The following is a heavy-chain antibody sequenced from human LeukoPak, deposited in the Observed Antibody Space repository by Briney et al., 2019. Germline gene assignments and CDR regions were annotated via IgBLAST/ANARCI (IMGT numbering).Heavy chain of an antibody. V-gene: IGHV4-31*03. CDR1: GGSISSGGYY. CDR2: IYYSGST. D-gene: IGHD3-22*01. CDR3: ARGLDYYDSSGYSRWFDP. Sequence: SETLSLTCTVSGGSISSGGYYWSWIRQHPGKGLEWIGYIYYSGSTYYNPPLRSRVTISVDTSKNQFSLKLSSVTAADTAVYYCARGLDYYDSSGYSRWFDPWGQGTLVTVSS. J-gene: IGHJ5*02.